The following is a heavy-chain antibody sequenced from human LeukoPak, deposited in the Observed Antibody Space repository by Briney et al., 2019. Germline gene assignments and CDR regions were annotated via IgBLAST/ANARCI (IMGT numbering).Heavy chain of an antibody. Sequence: ASVKVSCKASGYTFTGYYTHWVRQAPGQGLEWMGWINPNSGGTNYAQKFQGRVTMTRDTSISTAYMELSRLRSDDTAVYYCARDPKRDGYNYPDYWGQGTLVTVSS. CDR2: INPNSGGT. V-gene: IGHV1-2*02. J-gene: IGHJ4*02. CDR3: ARDPKRDGYNYPDY. CDR1: GYTFTGYY. D-gene: IGHD5-24*01.